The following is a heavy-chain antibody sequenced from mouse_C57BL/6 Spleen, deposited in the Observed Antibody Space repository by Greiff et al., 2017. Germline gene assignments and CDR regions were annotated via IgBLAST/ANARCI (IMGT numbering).Heavy chain of an antibody. V-gene: IGHV1-18*01. CDR3: ARKIRHWYFDV. J-gene: IGHJ1*03. CDR1: GYTFTDYN. Sequence: VQLQQSGPELVKPGASVKIPCKASGYTFTDYNMDWVKQSHGKSLEWIGDINPNNGGTIYNQKFKGKATLTVDKSSSTAYMELRSLTSEDTAVYYCARKIRHWYFDVWGTGTTVTVSS. CDR2: INPNNGGT.